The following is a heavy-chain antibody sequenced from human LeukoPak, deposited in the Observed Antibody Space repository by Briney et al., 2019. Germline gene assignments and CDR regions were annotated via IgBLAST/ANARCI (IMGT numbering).Heavy chain of an antibody. D-gene: IGHD5-18*01. CDR1: GYTFTSYY. V-gene: IGHV1-46*01. Sequence: ASVKVSCKASGYTFTSYYMHWVRQAPGQGLEWMGIINPSGGSTSYAQKFQGRVTVTRDTSTSTVYMELSSLRSEDTAVYYCARAGARLDTAMVITGSLSWGQGTLVTVSS. CDR2: INPSGGST. J-gene: IGHJ5*02. CDR3: ARAGARLDTAMVITGSLS.